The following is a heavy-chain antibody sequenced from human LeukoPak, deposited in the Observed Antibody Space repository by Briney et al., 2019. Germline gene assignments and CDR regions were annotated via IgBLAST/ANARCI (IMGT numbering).Heavy chain of an antibody. CDR2: IYYSGST. D-gene: IGHD3-22*01. CDR1: GGSISSGGYY. J-gene: IGHJ5*02. CDR3: ARARMRYYDSSGYEDQYNWFDP. Sequence: PSQTLSLTCTVSGGSISSGGYYWSWIRQHPGKGLEWIGYIYYSGSTYYNPSLKSRVTISVDTSKNQFSLKLSSVTAADMAVYYCARARMRYYDSSGYEDQYNWFDPWGQGTLVTVSS. V-gene: IGHV4-31*03.